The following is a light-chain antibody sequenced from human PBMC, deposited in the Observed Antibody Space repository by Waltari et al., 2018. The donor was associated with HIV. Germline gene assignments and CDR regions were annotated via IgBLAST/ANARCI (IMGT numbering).Light chain of an antibody. Sequence: SYDLTQPPSVSVSPGQTARITCSGNALPKPYAYWYQQKPGQAPVLLIYKDTEMPAGITERFSGSSSGTTVTLTISGVQAEDEADYYCQSADTTGSLYVFGTGTKVTV. J-gene: IGLJ1*01. V-gene: IGLV3-25*03. CDR2: KDT. CDR3: QSADTTGSLYV. CDR1: ALPKPY.